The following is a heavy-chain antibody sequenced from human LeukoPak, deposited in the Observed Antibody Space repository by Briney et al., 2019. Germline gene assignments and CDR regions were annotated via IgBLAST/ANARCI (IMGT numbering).Heavy chain of an antibody. CDR1: GLTFTSHG. Sequence: GGSLRLSCTTSGLTFTSHGFHWLRQVVGKRLEWVAFVRNDGSDAYHANSVKGRFSISRDDSKNTLYLQMNSLRPEDTAIYYCARDRGKDYFDSWGQGTQVTVSS. J-gene: IGHJ4*02. CDR3: ARDRGKDYFDS. V-gene: IGHV3-30*02. CDR2: VRNDGSDA. D-gene: IGHD4-23*01.